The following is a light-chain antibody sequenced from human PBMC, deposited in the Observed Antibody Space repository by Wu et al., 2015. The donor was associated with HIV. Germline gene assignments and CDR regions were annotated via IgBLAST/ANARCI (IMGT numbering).Light chain of an antibody. J-gene: IGKJ4*01. CDR2: GAS. V-gene: IGKV3-20*01. Sequence: ETVLTQSPGTLSLSPGERATLSCRASQSVSSGYLVWYQQKPGQAPRLLIYGASSRATGIPDRFSGSGSGTDFTLTISRLEPEDFAVYYCQQYGSSRGLTFGGGTKVEIK. CDR3: QQYGSSRGLT. CDR1: QSVSSGY.